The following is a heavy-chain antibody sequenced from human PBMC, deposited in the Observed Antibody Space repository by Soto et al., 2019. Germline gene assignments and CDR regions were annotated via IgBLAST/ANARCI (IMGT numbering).Heavy chain of an antibody. CDR1: GGSITSYY. CDR3: ARDLTIGGFFDP. D-gene: IGHD3-10*01. Sequence: LSLTCTVSGGSITSYYWTWIRQPPGKELEWIGYIYYTGRTNCNPSLKSRVTMSVDTSKNQFSLRLSSVTAADTATYYCARDLTIGGFFDPWGQGTLVTVSS. J-gene: IGHJ5*02. V-gene: IGHV4-59*01. CDR2: IYYTGRT.